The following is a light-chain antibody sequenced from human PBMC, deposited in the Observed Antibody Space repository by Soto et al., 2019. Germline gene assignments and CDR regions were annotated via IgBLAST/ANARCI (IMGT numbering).Light chain of an antibody. CDR2: DNN. V-gene: IGLV1-51*01. J-gene: IGLJ2*01. Sequence: QSALTQPPSASGSPGQSVTISCTGSSSDIGNNYVSWYQQLPGTAPKLLIYDNNKRPSGIPDRFSGSKSGTSGTLDITGLQTGDEADYYCATWDGSLPAEVFGGGTKLTVL. CDR3: ATWDGSLPAEV. CDR1: SSDIGNNY.